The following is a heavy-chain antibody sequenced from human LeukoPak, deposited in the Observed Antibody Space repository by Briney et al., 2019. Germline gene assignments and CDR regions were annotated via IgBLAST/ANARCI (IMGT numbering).Heavy chain of an antibody. CDR1: GFTFSSYS. J-gene: IGHJ4*02. CDR2: IYHSGRT. D-gene: IGHD6-19*01. CDR3: ARWGVGSGWTYYFDY. V-gene: IGHV4-4*02. Sequence: PGGSLRLSCAASGFTFSSYSMNWVRQAPGKGLEWIGEIYHSGRTNYNPSLKSRVTISVDKSKNQFSLSLSSVTAADTAVYYCARWGVGSGWTYYFDYWGQGTLVTVSS.